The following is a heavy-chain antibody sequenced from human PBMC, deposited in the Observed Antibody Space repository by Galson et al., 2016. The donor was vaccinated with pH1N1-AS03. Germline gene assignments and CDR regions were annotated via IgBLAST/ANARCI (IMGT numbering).Heavy chain of an antibody. CDR3: ARVLFGIARGESSAFDL. J-gene: IGHJ3*01. D-gene: IGHD6-13*01. Sequence: SLRLSCAASGFTFSGYAMFWVRQAPGKGLEWVAIISYDGANKYYADSVKGRFTISRDNSKNTLFLQMNSLRADDTAVFYCARVLFGIARGESSAFDLWGQGTMVTVSS. CDR1: GFTFSGYA. CDR2: ISYDGANK. V-gene: IGHV3-30*01.